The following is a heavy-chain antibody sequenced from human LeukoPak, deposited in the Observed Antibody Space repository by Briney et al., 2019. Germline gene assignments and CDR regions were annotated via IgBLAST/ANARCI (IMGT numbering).Heavy chain of an antibody. CDR3: ARRYKNVVVPGYYMDV. CDR2: IWYDGSNK. D-gene: IGHD2/OR15-2a*01. V-gene: IGHV3-33*01. CDR1: GFTFRNYG. J-gene: IGHJ6*03. Sequence: PGGSLRLSCTASGFTFRNYGMNWVRQAPGKGLEWVAGIWYDGSNKDYVDSVKGRFTISRDNSKNTLYLEMNSLTVEDTAVYYCARRYKNVVVPGYYMDVWGKGTTVTVSS.